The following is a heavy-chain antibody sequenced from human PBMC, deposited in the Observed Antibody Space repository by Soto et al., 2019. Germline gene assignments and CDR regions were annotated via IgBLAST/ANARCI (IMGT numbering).Heavy chain of an antibody. D-gene: IGHD3-10*01. J-gene: IGHJ4*02. CDR3: ARTLGSSMVRGVIDY. V-gene: IGHV4-59*08. CDR2: IYYSGST. CDR1: GGSISSYY. Sequence: SETLSLTCTVSGGSISSYYWSWIRQPPGKGLEWIGYIYYSGSTNYNPSLKSRVTISVDKSKNQFSLKLSSVTAADTAVYYCARTLGSSMVRGVIDYWGQGTLVTVSS.